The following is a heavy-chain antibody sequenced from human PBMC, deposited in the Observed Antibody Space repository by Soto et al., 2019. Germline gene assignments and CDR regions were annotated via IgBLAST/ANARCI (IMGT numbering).Heavy chain of an antibody. CDR2: INHSGTT. V-gene: IGHV4-34*01. D-gene: IGHD5-12*01. Sequence: QVQLQQWGAGLLKPWETLSLTCAVYGGSFSGYYWSWIRQTPGKGLEWIGEINHSGTTNYNPSLRSRVTISVDTSRHQFSLKLTSMTAADTAVYFCEGGIVADFDYWGQGTLATVSS. CDR3: EGGIVADFDY. CDR1: GGSFSGYY. J-gene: IGHJ4*02.